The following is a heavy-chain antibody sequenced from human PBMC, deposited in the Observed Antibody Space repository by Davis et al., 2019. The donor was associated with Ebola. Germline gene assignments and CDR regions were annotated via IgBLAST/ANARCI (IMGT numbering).Heavy chain of an antibody. CDR2: ISYDGSNK. CDR3: AKGLGYCSGGSCFLYYYYGMDV. Sequence: GGSLRLSCAASGFTFSSYGMHWVRQAPGKGLEWVAVISYDGSNKYYADYVKGRFTISRDNSKNTLYLQMNSLRAEDTAVYYCAKGLGYCSGGSCFLYYYYGMDVWGQGTTVTVSS. CDR1: GFTFSSYG. V-gene: IGHV3-30*18. D-gene: IGHD2-15*01. J-gene: IGHJ6*02.